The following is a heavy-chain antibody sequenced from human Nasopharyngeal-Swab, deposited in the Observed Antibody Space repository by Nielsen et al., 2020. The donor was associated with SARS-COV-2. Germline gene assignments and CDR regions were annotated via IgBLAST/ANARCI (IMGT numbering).Heavy chain of an antibody. Sequence: GESLKISCAASGFTFSSYGMNWVRQAPGKGLEWVSSISSSSSYIYYADSVKGRFTISRDNAKNSLYLQMNSLRAEDTAVYYCARVGRLRSEFDYWGQGTLVTVSS. CDR2: ISSSSSYI. J-gene: IGHJ4*02. CDR3: ARVGRLRSEFDY. CDR1: GFTFSSYG. V-gene: IGHV3-21*01. D-gene: IGHD3-10*02.